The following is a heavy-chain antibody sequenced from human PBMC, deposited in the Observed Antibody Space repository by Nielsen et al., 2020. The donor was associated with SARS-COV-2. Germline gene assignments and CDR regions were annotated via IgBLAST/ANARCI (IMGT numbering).Heavy chain of an antibody. J-gene: IGHJ6*03. CDR2: INHSGST. V-gene: IGHV4-34*01. CDR3: ARGLRGSDLWSGSRDYDRDG. D-gene: IGHD3-3*01. Sequence: RQAPGKGLEWIGEINHSGSTKYNPSLKSRVTISVDTSKNQFALKLSSVTAADTAVYYCARGLRGSDLWSGSRDYDRDGGEKGTTVTVSS.